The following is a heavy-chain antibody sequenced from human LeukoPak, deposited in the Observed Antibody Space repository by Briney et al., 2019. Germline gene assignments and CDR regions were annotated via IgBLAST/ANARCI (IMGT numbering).Heavy chain of an antibody. V-gene: IGHV5-51*01. D-gene: IGHD1-26*01. CDR2: IYPGDSDT. Sequence: SGESLKISCKDSGYIFSNYWIGWVRQLPGKGLEWMGIIYPGDSDTRYSPSFQGQVTISADKSISTAYLQWSSLKASDTAMYYCARLAGATYFDYWGQGTLVTVSS. CDR3: ARLAGATYFDY. CDR1: GYIFSNYW. J-gene: IGHJ4*02.